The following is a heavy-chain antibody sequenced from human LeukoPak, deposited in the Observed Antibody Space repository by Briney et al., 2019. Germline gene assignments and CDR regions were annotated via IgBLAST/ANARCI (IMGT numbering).Heavy chain of an antibody. CDR1: GFSVSSNY. CDR3: ARGLVVAARGRIYYYYYYYMDV. CDR2: IYSGGST. V-gene: IGHV3-53*01. D-gene: IGHD2-15*01. Sequence: GGSLRLSCAASGFSVSSNYMSWVRQAPGKGLEWVSVIYSGGSTYYADSVKGRFTIARDNSKNTLYLGMNSLRAEDTAVYYCARGLVVAARGRIYYYYYYYMDVWGKGTTVTVSS. J-gene: IGHJ6*03.